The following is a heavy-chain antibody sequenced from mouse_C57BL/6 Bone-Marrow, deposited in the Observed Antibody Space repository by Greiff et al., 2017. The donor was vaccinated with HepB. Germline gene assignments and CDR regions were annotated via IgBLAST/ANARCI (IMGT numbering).Heavy chain of an antibody. Sequence: VQLQQSGAELVMPGASVKLSCKASGYTFTSYWMHWVKQRPGQGLEWIGEIDPSDSYTNYNQKFKGKSTLTVDKSSSTAYMQLSSLTSEDSAVYYCASLDVWGTGTTVTVSS. J-gene: IGHJ1*03. CDR3: ASLDV. CDR2: IDPSDSYT. V-gene: IGHV1-69*01. CDR1: GYTFTSYW.